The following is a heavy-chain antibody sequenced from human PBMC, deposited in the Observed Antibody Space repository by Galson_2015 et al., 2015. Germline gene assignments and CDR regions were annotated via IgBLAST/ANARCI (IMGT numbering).Heavy chain of an antibody. V-gene: IGHV3-66*01. D-gene: IGHD1-26*01. CDR3: AREMGATTEDAFEI. CDR1: GFTVSSNY. CDR2: IYSGGST. J-gene: IGHJ6*04. Sequence: SLRLSCAASGFTVSSNYMSWVRQAPGKGLEWVSVIYSGGSTYYADSVKGRFTISRDNSKNTLYLRMNSLRAEDTAVYYCAREMGATTEDAFEIWGKGTTVTVSS.